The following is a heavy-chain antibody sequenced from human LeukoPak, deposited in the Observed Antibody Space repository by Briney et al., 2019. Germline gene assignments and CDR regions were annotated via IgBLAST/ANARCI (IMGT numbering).Heavy chain of an antibody. CDR3: ASARGSNYGSLGD. J-gene: IGHJ4*02. D-gene: IGHD5-18*01. Sequence: GGSLRLSCAASGFTVSSNYMSWVRQAPGKGLEWGSVIYSGGSTIYSDYVKGRFSISREKSKKKMYLQMNSLRAEDTAVYYCASARGSNYGSLGDWGQGTLVTVSS. CDR2: IYSGGST. CDR1: GFTVSSNY. V-gene: IGHV3-53*01.